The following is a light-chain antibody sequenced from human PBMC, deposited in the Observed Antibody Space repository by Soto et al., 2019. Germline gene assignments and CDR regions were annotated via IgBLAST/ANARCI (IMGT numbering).Light chain of an antibody. Sequence: DIVMTQSPDSLSVSLGERATINCRSSQSVFYTPNNRNYLGWYQQRPGQPPKLLIYWASIRESGVPDRISGSGSGTDFTLTIDSLQAEDVAVYFCHQYYRSPYTFGQGTKLEIK. CDR3: HQYYRSPYT. CDR1: QSVFYTPNNRNY. J-gene: IGKJ2*01. V-gene: IGKV4-1*01. CDR2: WAS.